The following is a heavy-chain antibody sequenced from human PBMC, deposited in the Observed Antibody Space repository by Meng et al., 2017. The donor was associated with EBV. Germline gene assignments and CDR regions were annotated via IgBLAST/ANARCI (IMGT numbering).Heavy chain of an antibody. CDR2: IRSKAKSYAT. V-gene: IGHV3-73*02. D-gene: IGHD2-2*01. CDR1: GFTFSGSA. Sequence: EVRWVDAGGGFVRPGGSLNISCAASGFTFSGSAMHWVRQASGKGLEWVGRIRSKAKSYATAYAASVKGRFTISRDDSKNTAYLQMNSLKTEDTAVYYCTRMSSPLDYWGQGTLVTVSS. J-gene: IGHJ4*02. CDR3: TRMSSPLDY.